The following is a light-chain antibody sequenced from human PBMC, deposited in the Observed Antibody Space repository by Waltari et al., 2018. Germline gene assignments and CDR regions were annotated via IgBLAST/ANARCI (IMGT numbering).Light chain of an antibody. V-gene: IGKV1-9*01. CDR3: QQVTSFPRT. CDR2: AAS. J-gene: IGKJ1*01. Sequence: DIQLTQSPSFLSASVGDRVIITCRASQGIDSYLAWYQQKPGKAPELLIHAASTLQSGVPSRFSGSGSGTEFTLTISSLXPXDFATYYCQQVTSFPRTFGQGTKVEAK. CDR1: QGIDSY.